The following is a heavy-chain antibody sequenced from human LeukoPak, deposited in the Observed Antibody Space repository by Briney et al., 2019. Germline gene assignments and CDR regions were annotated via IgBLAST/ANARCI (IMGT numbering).Heavy chain of an antibody. Sequence: SETLSLTCAVYGGSFSGYYWSWIRQPPGKGLEWIGEINHSGSTNYNPSLKSRVTISVDTSKNQFSLKLSSVTAADTAVYYCARAGGPNCSGTSPFDIWGQGTMVTVSS. V-gene: IGHV4-34*01. CDR3: ARAGGPNCSGTSPFDI. CDR1: GGSFSGYY. J-gene: IGHJ3*02. CDR2: INHSGST. D-gene: IGHD2-2*01.